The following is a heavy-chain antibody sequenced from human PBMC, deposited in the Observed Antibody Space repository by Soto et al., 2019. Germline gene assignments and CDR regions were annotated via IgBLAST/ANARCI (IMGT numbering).Heavy chain of an antibody. CDR3: ASRSVHCRGSSCYGTSDLDL. V-gene: IGHV5-51*01. D-gene: IGHD2-15*01. CDR1: GYSFSNYW. Sequence: PGESLKISCQVSGYSFSNYWVAWVRQMPGKGLEWMGIVFPGDSDTTYSPPFRGQVTFSADQSISTAFLQWRSLKASDTAVYYCASRSVHCRGSSCYGTSDLDLWGQGTKDTVSS. J-gene: IGHJ4*02. CDR2: VFPGDSDT.